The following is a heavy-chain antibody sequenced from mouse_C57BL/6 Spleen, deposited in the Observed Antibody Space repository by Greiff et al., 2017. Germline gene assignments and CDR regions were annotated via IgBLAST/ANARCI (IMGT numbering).Heavy chain of an antibody. V-gene: IGHV1-55*01. J-gene: IGHJ2*01. Sequence: QVQLQQPGAELVKPGASVKMSCKASGYTFTSYWITWVKQRPGKGLEWIGEIYPGSGSTNYNEKFKSKATLTVDTSSSTAYMQLSSLTSEVSAVYYCAKLYYDFFGYWGQGTTLTVSS. CDR2: IYPGSGST. CDR1: GYTFTSYW. D-gene: IGHD2-4*01. CDR3: AKLYYDFFGY.